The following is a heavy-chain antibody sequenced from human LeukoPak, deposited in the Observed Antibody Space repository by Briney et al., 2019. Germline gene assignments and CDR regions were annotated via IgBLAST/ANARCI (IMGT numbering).Heavy chain of an antibody. CDR2: ISSSGSNK. D-gene: IGHD1-1*01. CDR3: ARGARYDFDY. Sequence: PGGSLRLSCAASGFTFSSYEMNWVRQAPGKGLEWVSYISSSGSNKYYADSMKGRFTISRDNAKNSLYLQMNSLRAEDTAVYYCARGARYDFDYWGQGTLVTVSS. V-gene: IGHV3-48*03. J-gene: IGHJ4*02. CDR1: GFTFSSYE.